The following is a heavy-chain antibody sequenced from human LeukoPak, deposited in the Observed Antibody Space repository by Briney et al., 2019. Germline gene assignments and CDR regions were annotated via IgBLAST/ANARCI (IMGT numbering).Heavy chain of an antibody. Sequence: GGSLRLSCAASGFTFRNYGMNWVRQAPGKGLEWVSYIGTPSSPIYYADSVKGRFSISRDNAKNSLYLQMNSLGDEDTAVYYCARHDYGGNSGDSWGQGTLVTVSS. J-gene: IGHJ4*02. CDR2: IGTPSSPI. CDR1: GFTFRNYG. CDR3: ARHDYGGNSGDS. V-gene: IGHV3-48*02. D-gene: IGHD4-23*01.